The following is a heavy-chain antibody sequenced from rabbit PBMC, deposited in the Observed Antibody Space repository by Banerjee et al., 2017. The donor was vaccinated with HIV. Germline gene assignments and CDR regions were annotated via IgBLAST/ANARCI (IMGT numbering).Heavy chain of an antibody. Sequence: QSLEESGGDLVKPGASLTLTCTASGFSFSSGYDMCWVRQAPGKGLEWIACIYAGSSGSTYYASWAKGRFTISKTSSTTVTLQMTSLTAADTATYFCARAYGSINGYYPYYFNLWGQGTLVTVS. V-gene: IGHV1S40*01. D-gene: IGHD1-1*01. CDR1: GFSFSSGYD. CDR3: ARAYGSINGYYPYYFNL. J-gene: IGHJ4*01. CDR2: IYAGSSGST.